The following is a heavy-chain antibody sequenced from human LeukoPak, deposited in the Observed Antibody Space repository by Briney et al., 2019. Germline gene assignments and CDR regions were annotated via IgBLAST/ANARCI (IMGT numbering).Heavy chain of an antibody. D-gene: IGHD3-22*01. CDR1: GFTFSSYS. CDR2: ISSSSSYI. Sequence: PGGSLRLSCAASGFTFSSYSMNWVRQAPGKGLEWVSSISSSSSYIYYADSVKGRFTISRDNAKNSLHLQMNSLRAEDTAVYYCAREVGYYDSSGKDYWGQGALVTVSS. V-gene: IGHV3-21*01. J-gene: IGHJ4*02. CDR3: AREVGYYDSSGKDY.